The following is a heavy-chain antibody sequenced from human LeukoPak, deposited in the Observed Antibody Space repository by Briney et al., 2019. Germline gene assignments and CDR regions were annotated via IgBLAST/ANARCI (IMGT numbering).Heavy chain of an antibody. CDR3: AKEYSGSYDAFDI. CDR2: ISYDGSNK. CDR1: GFTFSSYG. D-gene: IGHD1-26*01. Sequence: PGGSLRLSCAASGFTFSSYGMHWVRQAPGKGLEWVAVISYDGSNKYYADSVKGRFTISRDNSKNTLYLQMNSLRAEDTAVYYCAKEYSGSYDAFDIWGQGTMVTVSS. J-gene: IGHJ3*02. V-gene: IGHV3-30*18.